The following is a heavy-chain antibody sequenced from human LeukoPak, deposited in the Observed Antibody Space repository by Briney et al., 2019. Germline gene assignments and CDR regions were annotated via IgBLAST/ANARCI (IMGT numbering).Heavy chain of an antibody. V-gene: IGHV1-8*03. D-gene: IGHD3-22*01. Sequence: ASVKVSCKASGYTFTSYDINWVRQATGQGLEWMGWMNPNSGNAGYAQKFQGRVTITRNTSISTAYMELSSLRSEDTAVYYCARVAYDSSGSKVDYWGQGTLVTVSS. CDR1: GYTFTSYD. CDR2: MNPNSGNA. CDR3: ARVAYDSSGSKVDY. J-gene: IGHJ4*02.